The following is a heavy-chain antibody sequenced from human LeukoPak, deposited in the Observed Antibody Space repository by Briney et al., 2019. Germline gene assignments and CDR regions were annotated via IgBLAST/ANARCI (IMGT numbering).Heavy chain of an antibody. V-gene: IGHV4-59*01. D-gene: IGHD3-10*01. J-gene: IGHJ4*02. Sequence: SETLSLTCTVSGGSISSYYWSWIRQPPGKGLEWIGYIYYSGSTNYNPSPKSRVTISVDTSKNQFSLKLSSVTAADTAVYYCASQYYYGSGSLGYWGQGTLVTVSS. CDR2: IYYSGST. CDR3: ASQYYYGSGSLGY. CDR1: GGSISSYY.